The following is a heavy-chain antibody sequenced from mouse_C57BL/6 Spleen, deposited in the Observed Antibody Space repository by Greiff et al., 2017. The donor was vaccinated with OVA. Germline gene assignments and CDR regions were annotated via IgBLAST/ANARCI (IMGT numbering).Heavy chain of an antibody. D-gene: IGHD3-3*01. J-gene: IGHJ3*01. Sequence: QVQLQQSGPELVKPGASVKISCKASGYAFSSSWMNWVKQRPGKGLEWIGRIYPGDGDPNYNGKFKGKATLTADKSSSTAYMLLSSLTSVDSAVYFCSKGLAWLAYWGQGTLVTVSA. CDR3: SKGLAWLAY. V-gene: IGHV1-82*01. CDR2: IYPGDGDP. CDR1: GYAFSSSW.